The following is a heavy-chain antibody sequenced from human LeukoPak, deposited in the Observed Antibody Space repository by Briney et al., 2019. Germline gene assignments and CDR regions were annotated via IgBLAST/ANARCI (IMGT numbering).Heavy chain of an antibody. Sequence: GSLRLSCAASGFTFSSFSMNWVRQAPGKGLEWVSTLSTSGATTYYADSVKGRFTISRDNSKNTLYQQMNSLRAEDTAVYYCAKAEGGVPAAMVGYYYVDVWGKGTTVTVSS. CDR3: AKAEGGVPAAMVGYYYVDV. V-gene: IGHV3-23*01. J-gene: IGHJ6*03. D-gene: IGHD2-2*01. CDR2: LSTSGATT. CDR1: GFTFSSFS.